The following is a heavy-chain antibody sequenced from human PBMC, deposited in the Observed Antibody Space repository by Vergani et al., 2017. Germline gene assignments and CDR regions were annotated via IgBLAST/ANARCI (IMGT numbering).Heavy chain of an antibody. CDR2: IHTSGST. V-gene: IGHV4-61*02. J-gene: IGHJ4*02. CDR3: ARESCLGGSCYKPLFDY. D-gene: IGHD2-15*01. Sequence: QVQLQESGPGLVKPSQTLSLTCTVSGGSINSHNYYWSWIRQPAGKGLEWIGRIHTSGSTNYNPSLKSRVTMSEDTSKNQFSLNLTSVTAADTAVYFCARESCLGGSCYKPLFDYWTQGILVTVSS. CDR1: GGSINSHNYY.